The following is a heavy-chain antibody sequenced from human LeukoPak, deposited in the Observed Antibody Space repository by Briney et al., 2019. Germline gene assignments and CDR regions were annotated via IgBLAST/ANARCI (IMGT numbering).Heavy chain of an antibody. V-gene: IGHV3-53*01. CDR3: TVGMDV. J-gene: IGHJ6*01. CDR2: IYSGGST. Sequence: GGSLRLSCAASGVTLSSKYMSWGRQAPGKGVEGGSGIYSGGSTYYADSVRGRFTISRDNSKNTLYLQMTSLRAEDTAVYYCTVGMDVWGQGTTVTVSS. CDR1: GVTLSSKY.